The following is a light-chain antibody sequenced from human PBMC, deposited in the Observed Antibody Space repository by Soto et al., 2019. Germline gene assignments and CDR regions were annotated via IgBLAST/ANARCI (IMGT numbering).Light chain of an antibody. CDR1: QSVSSN. CDR3: QQAASFPIT. CDR2: DAS. V-gene: IGKV3-15*01. Sequence: EIVMTQAPATLSVTPGERATLSCRASQSVSSNLAWYQQKPGQAPRLRISDASTRATGIPARFSGSGSGTDFTLTINGLQPEDFATYYCQQAASFPITFGQGTRLEIK. J-gene: IGKJ5*01.